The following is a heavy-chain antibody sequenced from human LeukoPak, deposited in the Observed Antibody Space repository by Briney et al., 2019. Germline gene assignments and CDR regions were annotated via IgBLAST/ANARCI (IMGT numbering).Heavy chain of an antibody. V-gene: IGHV3-33*01. D-gene: IGHD6-13*01. CDR1: GFTFSSYA. CDR3: ARNAYSSSWYFDY. J-gene: IGHJ4*02. Sequence: GGSLRLSCAASGFTFSSYAMHWVRQAPGKGLEWVAVIWYDGSNKYYADSVKGRFTISRDHSKNTLYLQMKSLRAEDTAVYYCARNAYSSSWYFDYWGQGTLVTVSS. CDR2: IWYDGSNK.